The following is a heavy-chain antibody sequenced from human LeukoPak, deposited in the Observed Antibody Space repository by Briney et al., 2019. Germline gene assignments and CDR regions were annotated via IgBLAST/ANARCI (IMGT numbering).Heavy chain of an antibody. CDR1: GYWLRRGYY. J-gene: IGHJ4*02. D-gene: IGHD3-10*01. CDR2: IYHSGST. Sequence: SETLSVPYAVSGYWLRRGYYWGWVRQPPGKGLEWVGSIYHSGSTYYNPSLKSRAVISVAASNNQFSLKLSSVTAADTAVYYCARDFYYYGSGSYNPRHFDYWGQGTLVTVSS. V-gene: IGHV4-38-2*02. CDR3: ARDFYYYGSGSYNPRHFDY.